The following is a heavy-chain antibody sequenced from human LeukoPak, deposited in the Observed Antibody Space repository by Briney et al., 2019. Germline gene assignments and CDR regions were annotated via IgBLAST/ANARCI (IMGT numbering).Heavy chain of an antibody. Sequence: ASVKVSCKASGYTFTSYGISWVRQAPGQGLEWMGWISAYNSNTNYAQKLQGRVTMTTDTSTSTAYMELRSLRSDDTAVYYCATSVAVAGTAYYYYYYMDVWGKGTTVTVSS. CDR1: GYTFTSYG. J-gene: IGHJ6*03. D-gene: IGHD6-19*01. CDR2: ISAYNSNT. CDR3: ATSVAVAGTAYYYYYYMDV. V-gene: IGHV1-18*01.